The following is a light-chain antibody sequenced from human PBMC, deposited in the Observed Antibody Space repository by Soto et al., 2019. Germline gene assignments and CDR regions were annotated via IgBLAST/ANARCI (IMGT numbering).Light chain of an antibody. CDR2: GAS. J-gene: IGKJ4*01. Sequence: DIVLTQSPATLSVSPGERATLSCRASLPISNKLAWYQQRPGQSLRLLIYGASARAHGVPARFSGSGSGTEFTLTISSLQSEDLAVYYCQQYENWPPAVTFGQGTNVEI. CDR1: LPISNK. CDR3: QQYENWPPAVT. V-gene: IGKV3-15*01.